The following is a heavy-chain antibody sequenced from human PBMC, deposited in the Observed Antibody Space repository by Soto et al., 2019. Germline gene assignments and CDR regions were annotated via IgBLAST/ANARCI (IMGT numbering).Heavy chain of an antibody. Sequence: SETLSLTCSVSGESITRTDYFWSWIRQPPGKGLEWIGYIYYSGSTYYNPPLRSRVTISLDTSMIQFYLKLSSVTFADTAVYYCARGAYYDLSTGYSSWFDPWGQGILVTVSS. CDR3: ARGAYYDLSTGYSSWFDP. D-gene: IGHD3-9*01. CDR2: IYYSGST. CDR1: GESITRTDYF. V-gene: IGHV4-30-4*01. J-gene: IGHJ5*02.